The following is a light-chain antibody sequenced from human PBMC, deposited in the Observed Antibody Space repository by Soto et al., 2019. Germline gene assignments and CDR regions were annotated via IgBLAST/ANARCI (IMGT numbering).Light chain of an antibody. V-gene: IGKV1-5*03. CDR3: QQYDRASST. CDR1: QSISSW. CDR2: RAS. Sequence: DIQMTQSPSTLSASVGDRVIITCRASQSISSWLAWYQQKPGKALHLLIYRASTLKSGIPSRFSGSGPGTDFTLTISGLQPDDCATYYCQQYDRASSTFGTGTKVEIK. J-gene: IGKJ1*01.